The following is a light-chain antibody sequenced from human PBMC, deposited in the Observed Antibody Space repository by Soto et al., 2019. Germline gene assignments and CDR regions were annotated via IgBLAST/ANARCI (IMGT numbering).Light chain of an antibody. V-gene: IGLV1-47*01. J-gene: IGLJ2*01. Sequence: QSVLTQSPSASGTPGQRVTVSCPGSSSNIGTNFVVWYQQLPGTAPKNLIYSTDKQPSVGPDRFSGPKSGTAASLAISWLRSEDESDYYGAAWDGSLGGSMVFGGGTKLTVL. CDR1: SSNIGTNF. CDR3: AAWDGSLGGSMV. CDR2: STD.